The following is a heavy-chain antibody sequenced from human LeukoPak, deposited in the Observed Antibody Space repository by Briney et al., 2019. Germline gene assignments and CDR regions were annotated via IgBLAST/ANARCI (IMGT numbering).Heavy chain of an antibody. CDR1: GGSFSGYY. D-gene: IGHD1-7*01. CDR2: INHSGST. Sequence: SETLSLTCAVYGGSFSGYYWSWIRQPPGKGLEWIGEINHSGSTNYNPSLKGRVTISVDTSKNQFSLKLSSVTAADTAVYYCARGYPQGAGTTSPYFDYWGQGTLVTVSS. J-gene: IGHJ4*02. V-gene: IGHV4-34*01. CDR3: ARGYPQGAGTTSPYFDY.